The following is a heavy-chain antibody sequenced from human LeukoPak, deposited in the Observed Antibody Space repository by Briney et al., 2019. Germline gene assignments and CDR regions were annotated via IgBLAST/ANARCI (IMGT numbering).Heavy chain of an antibody. Sequence: ASVKLSFKSSGYTLTVYYSHWFRHSPGQGLERRGGSNPNSGCTAYARKFRGRVTMTRDTSISTAYMELSRLRSDDTAVYYCSRSDYSATSYWGQGTLVTVSS. CDR3: SRSDYSATSY. V-gene: IGHV1-2*02. CDR2: SNPNSGCT. D-gene: IGHD4/OR15-4a*01. J-gene: IGHJ4*02. CDR1: GYTLTVYY.